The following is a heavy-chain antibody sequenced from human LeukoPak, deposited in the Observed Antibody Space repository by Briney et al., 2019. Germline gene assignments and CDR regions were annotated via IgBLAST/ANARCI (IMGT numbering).Heavy chain of an antibody. CDR2: IIPIFGTA. CDR3: ARDHAYDSSGYGY. Sequence: SVKVSCMASVGTFSSYAISWVRQAPGQGLEWMGGIIPIFGTANYAQKFQGRVTITADESTSTAYMELSSLRSEDTAVYYCARDHAYDSSGYGYWGQGTLVTVSS. D-gene: IGHD3-22*01. J-gene: IGHJ4*02. V-gene: IGHV1-69*13. CDR1: VGTFSSYA.